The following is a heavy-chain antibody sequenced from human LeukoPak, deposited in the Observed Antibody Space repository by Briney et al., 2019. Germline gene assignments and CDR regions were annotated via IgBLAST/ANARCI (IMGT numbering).Heavy chain of an antibody. Sequence: SQTLSLTCAVSGDSVSSKNGAWNWIRQSPLRGLEWLGRTYYRSKWYNDYAESMEGRMTISQDTSKNQYSLHLNSVTPDDTAVYYCARDLGTTGWHTFDYWGQGTLVTVSS. D-gene: IGHD6-19*01. CDR2: TYYRSKWYN. J-gene: IGHJ4*02. CDR1: GDSVSSKNGA. CDR3: ARDLGTTGWHTFDY. V-gene: IGHV6-1*01.